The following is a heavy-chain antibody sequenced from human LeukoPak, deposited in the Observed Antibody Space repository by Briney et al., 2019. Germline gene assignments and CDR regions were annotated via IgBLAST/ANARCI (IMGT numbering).Heavy chain of an antibody. V-gene: IGHV1-69*01. CDR1: RGTFSSYA. Sequence: ASVKVSCKASRGTFSSYAISWVRQAPGHGLEWMGGIIPIFGTANYAQKFQGRVTITADESTSTAYMELSSLRSEDTAVYYCARHGGPGKSSGYSYGGGDYWGQGTLVTVSS. CDR3: ARHGGPGKSSGYSYGGGDY. CDR2: IIPIFGTA. D-gene: IGHD5-18*01. J-gene: IGHJ4*02.